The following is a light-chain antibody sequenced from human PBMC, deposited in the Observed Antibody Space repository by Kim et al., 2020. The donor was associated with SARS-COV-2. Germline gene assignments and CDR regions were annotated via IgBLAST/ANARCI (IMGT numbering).Light chain of an antibody. Sequence: ELTQPPSASGTPGQRVTISCSGSSSNIGSNTVNWYQQLPGTAPKLLIYSNNQRPSGVPDRFSGSKSGTSASLAISGLQSEDEADYYCAAWDDSLNGPYYVFGTGTKVTVL. CDR3: AAWDDSLNGPYYV. J-gene: IGLJ1*01. CDR2: SNN. CDR1: SSNIGSNT. V-gene: IGLV1-44*01.